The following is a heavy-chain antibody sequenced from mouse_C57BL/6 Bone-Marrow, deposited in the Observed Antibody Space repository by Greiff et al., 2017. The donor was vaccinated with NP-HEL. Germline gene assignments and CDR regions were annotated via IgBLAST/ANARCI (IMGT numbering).Heavy chain of an antibody. CDR1: GYTFTSYW. D-gene: IGHD2-4*01. CDR2: IDPSDSYT. Sequence: QVQLQQPGAELVRPGTSVKLSCKASGYTFTSYWMHWVKQRPGQGLEWIGVIDPSDSYTNYNQKFKGKATLTVDTSSSTAYMQLSSLTSEDSAVYYCSGGLRRGFAYWGQGTLVTVSA. J-gene: IGHJ3*01. CDR3: SGGLRRGFAY. V-gene: IGHV1-59*01.